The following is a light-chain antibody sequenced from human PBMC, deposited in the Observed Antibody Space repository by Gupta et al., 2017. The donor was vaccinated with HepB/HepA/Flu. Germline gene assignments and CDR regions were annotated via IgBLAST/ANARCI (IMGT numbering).Light chain of an antibody. CDR1: QSVYNNY. J-gene: IGKJ2*01. V-gene: IGKV3-20*01. Sequence: EIVLTQSPGSLSLSRGEGATLSCRATQSVYNNYLTWYQQKPGQAPRLLIYGASTRATGIPDRFSGTGSGTDFTLTISRLEPEDFAVYYCQQHGSSPYTFGQGTKLEIK. CDR2: GAS. CDR3: QQHGSSPYT.